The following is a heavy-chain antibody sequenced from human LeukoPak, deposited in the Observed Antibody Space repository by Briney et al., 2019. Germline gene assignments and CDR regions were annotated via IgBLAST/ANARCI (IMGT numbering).Heavy chain of an antibody. CDR3: AKGSLRYYFDY. Sequence: GGSLRLSCAASGFIFDDYAMDWVRQAPGKGLEWVSGISWNSGNIGYADSVKGRFTISRDNAKNSLYLQMNSLRAEDTALYYCAKGSLRYYFDYWGQGTLVTVSS. J-gene: IGHJ4*02. CDR2: ISWNSGNI. CDR1: GFIFDDYA. V-gene: IGHV3-9*01. D-gene: IGHD3-10*01.